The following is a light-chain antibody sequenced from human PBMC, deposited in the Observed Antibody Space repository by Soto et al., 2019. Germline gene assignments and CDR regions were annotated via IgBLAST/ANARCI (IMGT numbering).Light chain of an antibody. CDR2: GAS. CDR3: HQYSISPWT. V-gene: IGKV3-20*01. Sequence: EVVLTQSPGTLSLSPGERATLSCRASQSVSGSYLAWYQQKPGQAPRLLIYGASSRATGIPHRFSGSGSGTDFTLTISRLEPEDFAVYYCHQYSISPWTFGQGTKVDIK. J-gene: IGKJ1*01. CDR1: QSVSGSY.